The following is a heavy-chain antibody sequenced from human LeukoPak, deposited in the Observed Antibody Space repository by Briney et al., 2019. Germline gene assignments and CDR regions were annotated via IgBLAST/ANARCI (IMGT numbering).Heavy chain of an antibody. CDR2: ISYDGSNK. CDR1: GFTFSSYV. D-gene: IGHD3-22*01. J-gene: IGHJ4*02. Sequence: GGSLRLSCAASGFTFSSYVMNWVRQAPGKGLEWVAVISYDGSNKYYADSVKGRFTISRDNAKNTLYLQMNSLRAEDTAVYYCARRYDSSGYWSGVDYWGQGTLVTVSS. V-gene: IGHV3-30-3*01. CDR3: ARRYDSSGYWSGVDY.